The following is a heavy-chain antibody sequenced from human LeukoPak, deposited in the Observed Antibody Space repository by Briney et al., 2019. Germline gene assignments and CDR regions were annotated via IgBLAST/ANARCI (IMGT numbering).Heavy chain of an antibody. CDR3: ARGHYDILTASYKWTPDY. V-gene: IGHV3-21*06. CDR1: GFTFSTYN. Sequence: PGGSLRLSCAASGFTFSTYNMNWVRQAPGKGLEGVSSITSGGTYKYYADSVKGRFTTSRDNAKNSLSLQLSSLRAEDTAVYYCARGHYDILTASYKWTPDYWGQGILVTVSS. J-gene: IGHJ4*02. D-gene: IGHD3-9*01. CDR2: ITSGGTYK.